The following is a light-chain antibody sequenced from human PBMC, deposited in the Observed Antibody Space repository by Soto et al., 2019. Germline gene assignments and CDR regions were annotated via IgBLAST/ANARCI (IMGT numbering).Light chain of an antibody. CDR1: HDITSS. CDR3: QHYYSSPPT. V-gene: IGKV1-8*01. Sequence: AIRMTQFPSSFSASIGDRVTITCRASHDITSSLAWYQHIQGRAPKLLISGASNLQFGVPSRFSGSGSGTDFILTISSLQSEDFATYYCQHYYSSPPTFGQGTRVEMK. J-gene: IGKJ1*01. CDR2: GAS.